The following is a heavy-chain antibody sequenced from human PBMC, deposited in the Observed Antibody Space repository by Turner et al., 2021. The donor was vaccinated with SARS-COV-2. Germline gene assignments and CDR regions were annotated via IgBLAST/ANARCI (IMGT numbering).Heavy chain of an antibody. Sequence: EVQLLESGGGLVQPGGSLRLYCAASGFTFSSYAMSWVRQAPGKGREWVSVISGSGGRTYYADSVKGRFTISRDNSKNTLYLQMNSLRAEDTAVYYCAKNEMAMIVVVITLFDYWGQGTLVTVSS. V-gene: IGHV3-23*01. CDR1: GFTFSSYA. CDR3: AKNEMAMIVVVITLFDY. J-gene: IGHJ4*02. D-gene: IGHD3-22*01. CDR2: ISGSGGRT.